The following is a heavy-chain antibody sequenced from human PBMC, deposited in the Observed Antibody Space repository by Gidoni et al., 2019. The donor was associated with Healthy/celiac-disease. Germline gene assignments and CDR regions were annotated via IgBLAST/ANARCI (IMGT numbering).Heavy chain of an antibody. V-gene: IGHV2-5*02. CDR1: GFSLSTSGVG. J-gene: IGHJ4*02. D-gene: IGHD3-16*02. Sequence: QITLKESGPTLVKPTQTLTLTCTFSGFSLSTSGVGVGWIRQPPGKALEWLALIYWDDDKRYSPSLKSRLTITKDTSKNQVVLTMTNMDPVDTATYYCATNGYDYIWGSYRSRFDYWGQGTLVTVSS. CDR3: ATNGYDYIWGSYRSRFDY. CDR2: IYWDDDK.